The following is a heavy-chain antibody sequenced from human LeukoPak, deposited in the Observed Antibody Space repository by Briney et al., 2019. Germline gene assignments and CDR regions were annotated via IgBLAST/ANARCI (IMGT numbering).Heavy chain of an antibody. CDR2: ISHSGST. CDR3: ASHSGGYAY. D-gene: IGHD5-12*01. Sequence: SETLSLTCTVSGYSISSGYYWGWIRQPPGKGLEWIGDISHSGSTNYNPSLKSRVTISLDKSNNQFSLKLSSVTAADTAVYYCASHSGGYAYWGQGTLVTVSS. J-gene: IGHJ4*02. V-gene: IGHV4-38-2*02. CDR1: GYSISSGYY.